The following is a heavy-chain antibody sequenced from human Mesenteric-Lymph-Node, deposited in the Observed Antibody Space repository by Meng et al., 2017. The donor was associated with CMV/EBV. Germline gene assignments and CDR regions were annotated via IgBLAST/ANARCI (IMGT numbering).Heavy chain of an antibody. Sequence: GGSLRLSCAASGFTFSSYSMNWVRQAPGEGLEWVSSISSSSTYIYYADSVKGRFTISRDNAKNSLYLQMNSLRAEDTAVYYCARGAGYGALDYWGQGILVTVSS. CDR3: ARGAGYGALDY. CDR1: GFTFSSYS. V-gene: IGHV3-21*01. CDR2: ISSSSTYI. D-gene: IGHD3-10*01. J-gene: IGHJ1*01.